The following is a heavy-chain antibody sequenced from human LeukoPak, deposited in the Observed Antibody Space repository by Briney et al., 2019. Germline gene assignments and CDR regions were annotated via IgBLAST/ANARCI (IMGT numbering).Heavy chain of an antibody. CDR3: AREGSSGWHDAFDI. J-gene: IGHJ3*02. D-gene: IGHD6-19*01. Sequence: PSETLSLTCTVSGGSISSNSWSWIRQPPGKGLEWIGYIYSSGSTNYNPSLKSRVAISVDTSKNQFSLRLSSVTAADTAAYYCAREGSSGWHDAFDIWGQGTMVTVSS. CDR2: IYSSGST. V-gene: IGHV4-59*01. CDR1: GGSISSNS.